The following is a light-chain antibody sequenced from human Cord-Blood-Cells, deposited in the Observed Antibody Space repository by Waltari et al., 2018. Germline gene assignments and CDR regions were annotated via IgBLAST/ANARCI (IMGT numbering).Light chain of an antibody. V-gene: IGKV4-1*01. J-gene: IGKJ1*01. CDR3: QQYYSTPT. CDR2: WAS. CDR1: QSVLYSSNNKNY. Sequence: DIVMTQSPDSLAVSLGERATINCKSSQSVLYSSNNKNYLAWYQQKPGQPPKLLIYWASTRESGVPDRFSGSGSGTDFTLTISSLHAEDVAVYYCQQYYSTPTFGQGTKVKIK.